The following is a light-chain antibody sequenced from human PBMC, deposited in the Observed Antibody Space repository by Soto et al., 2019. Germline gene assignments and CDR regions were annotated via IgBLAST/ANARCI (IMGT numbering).Light chain of an antibody. J-gene: IGKJ2*01. CDR1: QIITSNQ. V-gene: IGKV3-20*01. CDR2: GAS. CDR3: RQYGTSPYT. Sequence: DIVLTQSPGTLSFSPGDRATLSCRASQIITSNQLAWYQHRPGQAPRLLIYGASSRAAGIPDRFTGSGSGRDFTLTIKRLEPEDFAVYYCRQYGTSPYTFGQGARLDFK.